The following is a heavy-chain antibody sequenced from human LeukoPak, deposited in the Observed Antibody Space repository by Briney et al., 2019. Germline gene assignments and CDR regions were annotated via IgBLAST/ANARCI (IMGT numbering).Heavy chain of an antibody. CDR2: INPNSGGT. D-gene: IGHD6-6*01. V-gene: IGHV1-2*02. CDR3: ARDLGSYSSSGRQGNWFDP. J-gene: IGHJ5*02. CDR1: GYTFTGYY. Sequence: ASVKVSCKASGYTFTGYYMHWVRQAPGQGLEWMGWINPNSGGTNYAQKFQGRVTMTRDTSISTAYMELSSLRSEDTAVYYCARDLGSYSSSGRQGNWFDPWGQGTLVTVSS.